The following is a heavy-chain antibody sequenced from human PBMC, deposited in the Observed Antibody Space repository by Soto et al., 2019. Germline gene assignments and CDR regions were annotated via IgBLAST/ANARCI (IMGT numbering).Heavy chain of an antibody. D-gene: IGHD3-10*01. Sequence: QVQLQESGPGLVKPSQTLSLTCTVSGGSISSDDYYWTWVRQPPEKRLEWIGYTFHSGSTDYNPSLKSRVTIFVDTSKNQYSLRLSAVTAVDTAVYYCARDSMVRGLFDYWGQGTLVTVSA. CDR2: TFHSGST. CDR3: ARDSMVRGLFDY. V-gene: IGHV4-30-4*01. CDR1: GGSISSDDYY. J-gene: IGHJ4*02.